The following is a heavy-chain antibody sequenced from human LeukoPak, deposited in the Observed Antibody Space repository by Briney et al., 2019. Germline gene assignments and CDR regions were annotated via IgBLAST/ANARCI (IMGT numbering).Heavy chain of an antibody. D-gene: IGHD3-22*01. CDR2: IYYSGST. CDR3: ARQHRGYYDSSGYYYDY. V-gene: IGHV4-39*01. J-gene: IGHJ4*02. CDR1: GYSISSSSYY. Sequence: PSETLSLTCTVSGYSISSSSYYWGWIRQPPGKGLEWIGSIYYSGSTYCNPSLKSRVTISVDTSKNQFSLKLSSVTAADTAVYYCARQHRGYYDSSGYYYDYWGQGTLVTVSS.